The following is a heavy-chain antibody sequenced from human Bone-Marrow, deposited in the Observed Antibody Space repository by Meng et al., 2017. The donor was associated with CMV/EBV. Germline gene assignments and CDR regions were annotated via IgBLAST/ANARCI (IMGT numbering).Heavy chain of an antibody. J-gene: IGHJ6*02. D-gene: IGHD6-19*01. CDR1: GYSFINNG. CDR3: ARDIGEGLGSGWPWHYYGMDV. CDR2: ISAYNGNT. V-gene: IGHV1-18*01. Sequence: ASVKVSCKASGYSFINNGISWVRQAPGQGLEWMGWISAYNGNTNYAQKLQGRVTMTTDTSTSTAYMELRSLRSDDTAVYYCARDIGEGLGSGWPWHYYGMDVWGQGTTVTVSS.